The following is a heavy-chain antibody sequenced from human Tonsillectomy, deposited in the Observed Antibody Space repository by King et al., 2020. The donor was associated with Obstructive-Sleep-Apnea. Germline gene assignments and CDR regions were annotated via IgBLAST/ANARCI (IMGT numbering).Heavy chain of an antibody. CDR3: ARQGEVDTAMVSPIDY. CDR2: IYPGDSDT. J-gene: IGHJ4*02. V-gene: IGHV5-51*01. Sequence: QLVQSGAEVKKPGESLKISCKGSGYSFTSYWIGRVRQMPGKGLEWMGIIYPGDSDTRYSPSFQGQVPISADKSISTAYLQWSSLKASDTAMYYCARQGEVDTAMVSPIDYWGQGTLVTVSS. D-gene: IGHD5-18*01. CDR1: GYSFTSYW.